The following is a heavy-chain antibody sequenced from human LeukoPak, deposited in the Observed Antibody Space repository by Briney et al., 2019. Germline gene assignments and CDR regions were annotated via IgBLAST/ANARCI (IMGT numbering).Heavy chain of an antibody. CDR2: IKQDGSDK. Sequence: GGSLRLSCAASGFTFSNYWMTWVRQAPGKGPEWVANIKQDGSDKYYVDSVKGRFTISRDNTNNSLYLQMNSLRAEDTAVYYCAREYSYCSGGSCRKSSLYYYYYMDVWGKGTTVTVSS. D-gene: IGHD2-15*01. J-gene: IGHJ6*03. CDR1: GFTFSNYW. CDR3: AREYSYCSGGSCRKSSLYYYYYMDV. V-gene: IGHV3-7*01.